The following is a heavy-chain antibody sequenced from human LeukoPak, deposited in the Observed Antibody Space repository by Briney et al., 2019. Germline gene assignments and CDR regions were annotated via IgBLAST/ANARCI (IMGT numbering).Heavy chain of an antibody. CDR3: AKGGNTVTTPLYYYYMDV. CDR1: GFTFGDYA. Sequence: GGSLRLSCTASGFTFGDYAMSWVRQAPGKGLEWVGFIRSKAYGGTTEYAASVKGRFTISRDNSKNTLYLQMNSLRAEDTAVYYCAKGGNTVTTPLYYYYMDVWGKGTTVTVSS. D-gene: IGHD4-11*01. J-gene: IGHJ6*03. V-gene: IGHV3-49*04. CDR2: IRSKAYGGTT.